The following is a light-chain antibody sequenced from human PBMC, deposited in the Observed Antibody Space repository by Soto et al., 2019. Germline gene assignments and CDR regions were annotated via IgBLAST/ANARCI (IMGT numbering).Light chain of an antibody. V-gene: IGKV3-15*01. CDR2: GAS. Sequence: EIVMTQSPATLSVSPGERATLSCRASQSVSSDLAWYHQKPGQAPRLLIYGASTRATGIPARFSGSGSGTEFTLTINSLQSEDFATYYCQEYNSYSYTFDQGTKLEIK. J-gene: IGKJ2*01. CDR3: QEYNSYSYT. CDR1: QSVSSD.